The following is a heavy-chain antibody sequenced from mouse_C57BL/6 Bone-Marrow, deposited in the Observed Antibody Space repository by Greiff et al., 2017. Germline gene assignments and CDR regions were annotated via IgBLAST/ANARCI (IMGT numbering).Heavy chain of an antibody. V-gene: IGHV1-42*01. D-gene: IGHD1-1*01. CDR2: INPSTGGT. Sequence: VQLQQSGPELVKPGASVKISCKASGYSFTGYYMNWVKQSPEKSLEWIGEINPSTGGTTYNQKFKAKATLTVDKSSSTAYMQLKSLTSEDSAVYYCASSPYYYGSSYRYFDVWGTGTTVTVSS. J-gene: IGHJ1*03. CDR3: ASSPYYYGSSYRYFDV. CDR1: GYSFTGYY.